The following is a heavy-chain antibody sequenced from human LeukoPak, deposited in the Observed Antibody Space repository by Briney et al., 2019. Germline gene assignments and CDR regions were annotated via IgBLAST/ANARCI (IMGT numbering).Heavy chain of an antibody. Sequence: HPGGSLRLSCAASGFTVSSNYMSWVRQAPGKGLEWVSVIYSGGSTYYADSVKGRFTISRDNSKNTLYLQMNSLRAEDTAVYYCARRGYSGYDYRGLYYFDYWGQGTLVTVSS. J-gene: IGHJ4*02. V-gene: IGHV3-66*04. CDR3: ARRGYSGYDYRGLYYFDY. D-gene: IGHD5-12*01. CDR1: GFTVSSNY. CDR2: IYSGGST.